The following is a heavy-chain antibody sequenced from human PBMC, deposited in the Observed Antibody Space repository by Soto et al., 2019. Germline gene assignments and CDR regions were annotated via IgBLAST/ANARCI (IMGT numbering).Heavy chain of an antibody. CDR1: GVSLSSSGHF. V-gene: IGHV4-31*03. D-gene: IGHD3-16*01. CDR2: IDYRGTT. Sequence: TLSLTCSVSGVSLSSSGHFWNWVRQHPGKGLEWIGYIDYRGTTYYNPSLKYRLAMSIDPSKTQFSLNLSSVTAAGSGLYCCALGAVMDVWGKGTTVTVSS. CDR3: ALGAVMDV. J-gene: IGHJ6*03.